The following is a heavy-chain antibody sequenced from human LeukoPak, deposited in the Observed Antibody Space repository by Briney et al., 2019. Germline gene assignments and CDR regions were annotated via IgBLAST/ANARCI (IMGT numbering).Heavy chain of an antibody. V-gene: IGHV4-39*07. J-gene: IGHJ4*02. D-gene: IGHD3-3*01. Sequence: PSQTLSLTCTVSGGSISSGDYYWSWIRQPPGKGLEWIGSIYYSGSTYYNPSLKSRVTISVDTSKNQFSLKLSSVTAADTAVYYCASVSAPGTYYDFWSGYYIGAAPWYFDYWGQGTLVTVSS. CDR3: ASVSAPGTYYDFWSGYYIGAAPWYFDY. CDR2: IYYSGST. CDR1: GGSISSGDYY.